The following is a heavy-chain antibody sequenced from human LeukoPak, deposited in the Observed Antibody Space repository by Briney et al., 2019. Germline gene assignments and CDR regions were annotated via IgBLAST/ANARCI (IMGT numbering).Heavy chain of an antibody. Sequence: GGSLRLSCAASGFTFSSYGMHWVRQAPGKGLEWVAVIWYDGSNKYYADSVKGRFTTSRDNSKNTLYLQMNSLGAEDTAVYYCARAPGYDSSGYPMEVDYWGQGTLVTVSS. D-gene: IGHD3-22*01. V-gene: IGHV3-33*01. CDR1: GFTFSSYG. J-gene: IGHJ4*02. CDR2: IWYDGSNK. CDR3: ARAPGYDSSGYPMEVDY.